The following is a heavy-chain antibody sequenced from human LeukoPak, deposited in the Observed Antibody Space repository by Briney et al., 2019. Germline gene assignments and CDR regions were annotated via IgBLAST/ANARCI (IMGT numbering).Heavy chain of an antibody. CDR1: GGSFSGYY. Sequence: SETLSLTCAVYGGSFSGYYWSWIRQPPGKGLEWIGEINHSGSTNYNPSLKSRVTISVDTSKNQFSLKLSSVTAADTAVYYCARVYQGQTLDCSGGSCYELGMDVWGQGTTVTVSS. D-gene: IGHD2-15*01. CDR3: ARVYQGQTLDCSGGSCYELGMDV. V-gene: IGHV4-34*01. J-gene: IGHJ6*02. CDR2: INHSGST.